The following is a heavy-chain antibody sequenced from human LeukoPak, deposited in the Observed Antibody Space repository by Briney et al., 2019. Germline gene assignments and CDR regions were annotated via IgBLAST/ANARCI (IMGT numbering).Heavy chain of an antibody. CDR2: IYTSGST. J-gene: IGHJ6*02. CDR3: ARGGSSGYDLQYYYYGMDV. V-gene: IGHV4-4*07. Sequence: SETLSLTCTVSGGSISSYYWSWIRQPAGKGLEWIGRIYTSGSTNYNPSLKSRVTMSVDASKNQFSLKLSSVTAADTAVYYCARGGSSGYDLQYYYYGMDVWGQGTTVTVSS. CDR1: GGSISSYY. D-gene: IGHD5-12*01.